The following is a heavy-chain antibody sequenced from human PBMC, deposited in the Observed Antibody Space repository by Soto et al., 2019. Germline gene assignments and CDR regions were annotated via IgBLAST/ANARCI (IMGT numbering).Heavy chain of an antibody. Sequence: ASVKVSCKGSGYTFTGYYMHWGRQAPGQGLEWMGWINPNSGGTNYAQKFQGWVTMTRDTSISTAYMELSRLRSDDTAVYYCARGIAAAGIGMDVWGQGTTVTVSS. CDR2: INPNSGGT. CDR3: ARGIAAAGIGMDV. CDR1: GYTFTGYY. D-gene: IGHD6-13*01. J-gene: IGHJ6*02. V-gene: IGHV1-2*04.